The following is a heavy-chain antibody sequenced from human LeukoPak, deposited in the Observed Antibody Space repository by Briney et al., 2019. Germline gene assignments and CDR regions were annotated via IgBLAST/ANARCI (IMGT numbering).Heavy chain of an antibody. J-gene: IGHJ4*02. CDR3: AKDISDYGDYLQIDY. V-gene: IGHV3-9*01. Sequence: GGSLRLSCAASGFTFDDYAMHWVRQAPGKGLEWVSGISWNSGSIGYADSVKGRFTISRDNAKNSLYPQMNSLRAEDTALYYCAKDISDYGDYLQIDYWGQGTLVTVSS. CDR1: GFTFDDYA. D-gene: IGHD4-17*01. CDR2: ISWNSGSI.